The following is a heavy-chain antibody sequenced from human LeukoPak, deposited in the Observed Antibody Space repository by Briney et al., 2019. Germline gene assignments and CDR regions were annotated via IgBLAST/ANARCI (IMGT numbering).Heavy chain of an antibody. V-gene: IGHV1-18*01. D-gene: IGHD3-3*01. J-gene: IGHJ4*02. CDR2: ISAYNGNT. CDR1: GYTFTSYG. CDR3: ARESTYYDFWSGYTFDY. Sequence: ASVKVSCKASGYTFTSYGISWVRQAPGQGLERMGWISAYNGNTNYAQKLQGRVTMTTDTSTSTAYMELRSLRSDDTAVYYCARESTYYDFWSGYTFDYWGQGTLVTVSS.